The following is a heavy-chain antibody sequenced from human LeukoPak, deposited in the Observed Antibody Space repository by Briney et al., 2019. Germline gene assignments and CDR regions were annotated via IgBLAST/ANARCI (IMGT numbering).Heavy chain of an antibody. CDR3: AKDSMITFGGVIVPFDY. Sequence: GGSLRLSWAASGFTFSSYAMSWVRQVPGKGLEWVSAISGSGGSTYYADSVKGRFTISRDNSKNTLYLQMNSLRAEDTAVYYCAKDSMITFGGVIVPFDYWGQGTLVTVSS. CDR1: GFTFSSYA. D-gene: IGHD3-16*02. CDR2: ISGSGGST. V-gene: IGHV3-23*01. J-gene: IGHJ4*02.